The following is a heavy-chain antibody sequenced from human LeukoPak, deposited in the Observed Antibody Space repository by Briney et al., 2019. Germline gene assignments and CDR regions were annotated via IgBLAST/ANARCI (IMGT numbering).Heavy chain of an antibody. CDR2: ITGSSSTV. J-gene: IGHJ4*02. D-gene: IGHD3-10*01. V-gene: IGHV3-48*02. Sequence: GGSLRLSCAASGFTFSSYSMTWVRQAPGKGLEWISYITGSSSTVFYADSVKGRFIISRDNAKNSLYLQMNSLRDEDTAVYYCARYRGGRGSDFFDYWGQGTLVTVSS. CDR1: GFTFSSYS. CDR3: ARYRGGRGSDFFDY.